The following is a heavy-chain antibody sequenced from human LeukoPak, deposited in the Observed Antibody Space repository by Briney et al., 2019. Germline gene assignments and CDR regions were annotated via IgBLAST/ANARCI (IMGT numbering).Heavy chain of an antibody. CDR2: ISYDGSNK. J-gene: IGHJ4*02. V-gene: IGHV3-30-3*01. Sequence: PGGSLRLSCAASGFTFSSYAMHWVRQAPGKGLEWVAVISYDGSNKYYADSVKGRFTISRDNSENTLYLQMNSLRAEDTAVYYYARDTYLYDYVWGSYSYWGQGTLVTVSS. CDR3: ARDTYLYDYVWGSYSY. D-gene: IGHD3-16*01. CDR1: GFTFSSYA.